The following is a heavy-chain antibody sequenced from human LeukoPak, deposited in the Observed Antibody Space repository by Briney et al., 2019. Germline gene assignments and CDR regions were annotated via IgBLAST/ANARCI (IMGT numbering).Heavy chain of an antibody. CDR1: GFTFSSYA. J-gene: IGHJ4*02. D-gene: IGHD6-19*01. CDR2: ISYDGSNK. CDR3: ANQAAYSSGWSIDY. V-gene: IGHV3-30*04. Sequence: PGGSLRLSCAASGFTFSSYAMHWVRQAPGKGLEWVAVISYDGSNKYYADSVKGRFTISRDNSKNTLYLQMNSLRAEDTAVYYCANQAAYSSGWSIDYWGQGTLVTVSS.